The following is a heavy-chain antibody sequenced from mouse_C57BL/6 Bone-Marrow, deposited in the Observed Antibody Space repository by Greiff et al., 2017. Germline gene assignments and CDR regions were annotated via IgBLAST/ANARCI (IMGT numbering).Heavy chain of an antibody. CDR2: IAPSDSET. CDR3: ASGGGLRRGFDY. J-gene: IGHJ2*01. V-gene: IGHV1-52*01. CDR1: GYTFTSYW. D-gene: IGHD2-4*01. Sequence: QVQLQQPGAELVRPGSSVKLSCKASGYTFTSYWMHWVKQRPIQGLEWIGNIAPSDSETHYNQKFKDKATLTVDKSSSTAYMQLSSLTSEDSAVYYCASGGGLRRGFDYWGQGTTLTVSP.